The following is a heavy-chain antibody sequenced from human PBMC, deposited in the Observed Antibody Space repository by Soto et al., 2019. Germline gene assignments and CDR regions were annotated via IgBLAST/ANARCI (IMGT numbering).Heavy chain of an antibody. Sequence: GGSLRLSCAASGFTFGTYAMHWVRQAPVKGLEWVAVIYYDGSNRYYGDAVKGRFTISRDSSKSTLYLLMSSLRAEDTAVYYCARAFCTNGVCYYFFDYWGHGTLVTVSS. J-gene: IGHJ4*01. CDR1: GFTFGTYA. V-gene: IGHV3-33*01. CDR2: IYYDGSNR. CDR3: ARAFCTNGVCYYFFDY. D-gene: IGHD2-8*01.